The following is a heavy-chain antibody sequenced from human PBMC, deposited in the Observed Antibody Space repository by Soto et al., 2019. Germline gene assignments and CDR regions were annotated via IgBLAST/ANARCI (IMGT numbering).Heavy chain of an antibody. CDR3: ARNRYCTNGVCYTGIFDY. CDR2: IIPIFGTA. J-gene: IGHJ4*02. CDR1: GGTFSSYA. D-gene: IGHD2-8*01. V-gene: IGHV1-69*13. Sequence: SVKVSFKASGGTFSSYAISWVRQAPGQGLEWMGGIIPIFGTANYAQKFQGRVTITADESTSTAYMELSSLRSEDTAVYYCARNRYCTNGVCYTGIFDYWGQGTLVTVSS.